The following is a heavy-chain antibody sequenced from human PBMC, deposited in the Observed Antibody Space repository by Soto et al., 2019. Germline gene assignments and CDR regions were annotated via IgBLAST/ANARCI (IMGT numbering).Heavy chain of an antibody. D-gene: IGHD3-3*01. V-gene: IGHV4-34*01. CDR2: SNHSGST. CDR1: GGSFSGYY. Sequence: SETLSLTCAVYGGSFSGYYWSWIRQPPGKGLEWIGESNHSGSTNYNPSLKSRVTISADTSKNQFSLKLSSVTAADTAGYYYAKANRGSYDSCSGRLYNGFDPWGQGTLVTVS. J-gene: IGHJ5*02. CDR3: AKANRGSYDSCSGRLYNGFDP.